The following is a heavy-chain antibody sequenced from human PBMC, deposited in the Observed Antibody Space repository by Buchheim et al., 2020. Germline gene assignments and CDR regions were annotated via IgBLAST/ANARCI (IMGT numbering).Heavy chain of an antibody. CDR2: ISYDGSNK. Sequence: QVQLVESGGGVVQPGRSLRLSCAASGFTFSSYAMHWVRQAPGKGPEWVAVISYDGSNKYYADSVKGRFTISRDNSKNTLYLQMNSLRAEDTAVYYCARALTMIARGAGAFDIWGQGT. V-gene: IGHV3-30-3*01. D-gene: IGHD3-22*01. CDR1: GFTFSSYA. J-gene: IGHJ3*02. CDR3: ARALTMIARGAGAFDI.